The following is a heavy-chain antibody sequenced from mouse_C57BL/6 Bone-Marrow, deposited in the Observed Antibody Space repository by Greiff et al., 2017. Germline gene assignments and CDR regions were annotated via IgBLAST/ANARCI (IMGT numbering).Heavy chain of an antibody. CDR1: GYTFTTYP. V-gene: IGHV1-47*01. J-gene: IGHJ2*01. D-gene: IGHD5-1*01. CDR2: FHPYNDDT. CDR3: ARSSTFFYYFDY. Sequence: VKLMESGAELVKPGVSVKMSCKASGYTFTTYPIEWMKQNHGRSLEWIGNFHPYNDDTKYNEKFKGKATLTVEKSSNTVYLELSRLTSDDSAVYYCARSSTFFYYFDYWGQGTTRTVSA.